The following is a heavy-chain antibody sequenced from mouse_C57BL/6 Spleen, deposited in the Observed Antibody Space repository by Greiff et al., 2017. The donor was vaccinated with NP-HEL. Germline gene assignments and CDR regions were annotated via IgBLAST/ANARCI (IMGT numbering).Heavy chain of an antibody. V-gene: IGHV6-3*01. CDR3: TNGNLFAY. D-gene: IGHD2-1*01. J-gene: IGHJ3*01. CDR2: IRLKSDNYAT. CDR1: GFTFSNYW. Sequence: VQLKESGGGLVQPGGSMKLSCVASGFTFSNYWMNWVRQSPEKGLEWVAQIRLKSDNYATHYAESVKGRFTISRDDSKSSVYLQMNNLRAEDTGIYYCTNGNLFAYWGQGTLVTVSA.